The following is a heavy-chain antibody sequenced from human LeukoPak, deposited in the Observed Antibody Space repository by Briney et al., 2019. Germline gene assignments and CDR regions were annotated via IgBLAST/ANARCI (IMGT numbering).Heavy chain of an antibody. CDR1: GFTFTNYW. CDR2: IKRDGSEK. D-gene: IGHD5-18*01. CDR3: ARATAMVTPDTFDI. J-gene: IGHJ3*02. V-gene: IGHV3-7*01. Sequence: QPGGSLRLSCAASGFTFTNYWMTWVRQAPGKGLEWVAHIKRDGSEKYYVDSVKGRFTISRDNAKNSLYLQMHSLRAADTAVYYCARATAMVTPDTFDIWGQGTMVTVSS.